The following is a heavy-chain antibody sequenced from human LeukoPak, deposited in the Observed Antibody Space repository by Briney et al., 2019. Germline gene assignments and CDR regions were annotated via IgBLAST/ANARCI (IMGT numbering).Heavy chain of an antibody. Sequence: PSETLSLTCAVSGGSISSNSYYCGWLRQPPGTGLEWLGSIYYSGSPYYNPSLKSRVTISVDTSKNQFSLKLSSVTAADTAVYYCARGGYSSGWYFDYWGQGTLVTVSS. CDR2: IYYSGSP. CDR1: GGSISSNSYY. CDR3: ARGGYSSGWYFDY. J-gene: IGHJ4*02. V-gene: IGHV4-39*07. D-gene: IGHD6-19*01.